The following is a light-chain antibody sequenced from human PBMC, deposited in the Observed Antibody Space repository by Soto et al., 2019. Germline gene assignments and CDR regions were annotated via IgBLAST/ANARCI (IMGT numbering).Light chain of an antibody. Sequence: EIVLTLSPGTLSLSQGERATLSCRASQSVSSSYLAWYQQKAGQAPRLLIYGASSRATGIPDRFSGSGSGTDFTLTISRLEPEDFAVYYCQQYDNSQTFGQGTKVDIK. CDR3: QQYDNSQT. CDR2: GAS. V-gene: IGKV3-20*01. J-gene: IGKJ1*01. CDR1: QSVSSSY.